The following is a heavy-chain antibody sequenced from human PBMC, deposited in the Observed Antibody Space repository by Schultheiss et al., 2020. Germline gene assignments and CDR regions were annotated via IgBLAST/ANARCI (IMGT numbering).Heavy chain of an antibody. CDR3: AREADYGDYDVYYGMDV. J-gene: IGHJ6*02. V-gene: IGHV3-7*01. CDR1: GFTFSSYW. Sequence: GGSLRLSCAASGFTFSSYWMSWVRQAPGKGLEWVANIKQDGSEKYYVDSVKGRFTISRDNAKNSLYLQMNSLRAEDTAVYYCAREADYGDYDVYYGMDVWGQGTTVIVFS. D-gene: IGHD4-17*01. CDR2: IKQDGSEK.